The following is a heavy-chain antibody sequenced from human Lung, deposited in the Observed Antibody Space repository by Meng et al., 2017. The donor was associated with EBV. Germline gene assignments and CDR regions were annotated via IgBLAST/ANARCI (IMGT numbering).Heavy chain of an antibody. D-gene: IGHD6-19*01. CDR3: AHQAVAGTRGWFDP. CDR1: GYTFTGYY. V-gene: IGHV1-2*06. CDR2: INPNSGGT. Sequence: QGQRVQHGAEVKKPGASVKVSCKASGYTFTGYYMHWVRQAPGQGLEWMGRINPNSGGTNYAQKFQGRVTMTRDTSISTAYMELSRLRSDDTAVYYCAHQAVAGTRGWFDPWGQGTLVTVSS. J-gene: IGHJ5*02.